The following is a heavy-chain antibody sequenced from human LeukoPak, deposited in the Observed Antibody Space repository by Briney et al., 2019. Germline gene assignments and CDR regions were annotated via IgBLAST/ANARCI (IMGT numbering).Heavy chain of an antibody. J-gene: IGHJ4*02. Sequence: GASVKVSCRASGYTFTSYGISWVRQAPGQGLEWMGWISAYNGNTNYAQKLQGRLTMTTDTSTSTAYMEVRSLRSDDTAVYYCARALSDDFWSAYQDYWGQGTLVTVSS. V-gene: IGHV1-18*01. CDR1: GYTFTSYG. CDR3: ARALSDDFWSAYQDY. D-gene: IGHD3-3*01. CDR2: ISAYNGNT.